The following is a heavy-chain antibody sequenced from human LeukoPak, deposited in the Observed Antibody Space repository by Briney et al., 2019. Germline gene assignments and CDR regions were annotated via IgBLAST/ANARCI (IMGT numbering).Heavy chain of an antibody. Sequence: PGGSLRLSCGASGFTFSTYWMSWVRQAPGKGLEWVANIKKDGTDKYYVDSVKGRFTISRDNAKNSLYLQMSSLRAEDTAVYYCVRDRGWLQFDYWGQGTLATVSS. J-gene: IGHJ4*02. V-gene: IGHV3-7*01. CDR2: IKKDGTDK. CDR3: VRDRGWLQFDY. CDR1: GFTFSTYW. D-gene: IGHD5-24*01.